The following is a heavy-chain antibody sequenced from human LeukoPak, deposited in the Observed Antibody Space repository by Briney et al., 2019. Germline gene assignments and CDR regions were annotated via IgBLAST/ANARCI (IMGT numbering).Heavy chain of an antibody. Sequence: GGSLRLSCAASGFTFSNAWMSWVRQAPGKGLGWVGRIKSKTDRGTTDYAAPVKGRFTISRDDSKNTLYLQMNSLKTEDTAVYYCTTEKTTVTWYFQYWGQGTLVTVSS. V-gene: IGHV3-15*01. J-gene: IGHJ1*01. CDR2: IKSKTDRGTT. CDR3: TTEKTTVTWYFQY. D-gene: IGHD4-17*01. CDR1: GFTFSNAW.